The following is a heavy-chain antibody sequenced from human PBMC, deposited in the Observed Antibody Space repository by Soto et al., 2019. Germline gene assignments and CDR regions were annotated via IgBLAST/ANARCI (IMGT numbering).Heavy chain of an antibody. J-gene: IGHJ6*02. CDR1: GGSVISGSYH. V-gene: IGHV4-61*01. D-gene: IGHD3-16*01. Sequence: PSETLSLTCTVSGGSVISGSYHWTWIRQPPGKGLEWIGYIYYSGSTNYNPSLKSRVTISVDTSKNQFSLKLSSVTAADTAVYYCARDNMRARDGMDVWGQGTTVTV. CDR3: ARDNMRARDGMDV. CDR2: IYYSGST.